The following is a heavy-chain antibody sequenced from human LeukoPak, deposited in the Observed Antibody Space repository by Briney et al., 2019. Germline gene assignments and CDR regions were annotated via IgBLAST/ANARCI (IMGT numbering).Heavy chain of an antibody. Sequence: GESLRLSCAVSGFTFDDYGMSWVRQAPGKGLEWVSGIYWNGGSTGYVDSVKGRFTIARDNAKNALHLQMNSLRAEDTALYYCARDISSGWYFDYWGQGTLVSVSS. CDR1: GFTFDDYG. D-gene: IGHD6-19*01. V-gene: IGHV3-20*04. CDR2: IYWNGGST. J-gene: IGHJ4*02. CDR3: ARDISSGWYFDY.